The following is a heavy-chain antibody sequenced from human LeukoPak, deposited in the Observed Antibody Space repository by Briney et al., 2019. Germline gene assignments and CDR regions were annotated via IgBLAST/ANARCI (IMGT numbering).Heavy chain of an antibody. CDR2: IIPIFGTA. CDR1: GGTFSGYA. CDR3: AREAYSGSYYLDY. D-gene: IGHD1-26*01. V-gene: IGHV1-69*01. Sequence: ASVKVSCKASGGTFSGYAISWVRQAPGQGLEWMGGIIPIFGTANYAQKFQGRVTITADESTSTAYMELRSLRSDDTAVYYCAREAYSGSYYLDYWGQGTLVTVSS. J-gene: IGHJ4*02.